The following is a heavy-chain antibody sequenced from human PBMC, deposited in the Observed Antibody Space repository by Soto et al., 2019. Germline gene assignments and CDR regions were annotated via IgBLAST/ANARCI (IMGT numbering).Heavy chain of an antibody. CDR2: LIPIFRST. Sequence: QVQLVQSGAEVKKPGSSVKVSCKASGGTFNSYALTWVRQAPGHGLEWMGGLIPIFRSTNYAQKFQGRVTITANRSTSTAYMELSILRSDDTAVYYCARVLHPPDGSGWRSLYWYFELWGRGTLVTSSS. CDR1: GGTFNSYA. J-gene: IGHJ2*01. D-gene: IGHD6-19*01. CDR3: ARVLHPPDGSGWRSLYWYFEL. V-gene: IGHV1-69*06.